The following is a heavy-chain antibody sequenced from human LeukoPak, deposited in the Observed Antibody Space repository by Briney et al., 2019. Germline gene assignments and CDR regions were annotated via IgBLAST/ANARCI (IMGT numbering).Heavy chain of an antibody. Sequence: ASVKVSCKASGYTFTGYYMHWVRQAPGQGLEWMGWINPNSGGTNYAQKFQGRVTMTRDTSISTAYMELSRLRSDDTAVYYCARAYYHDSSGYGGYYFDYWGQGTLVTVSS. CDR2: INPNSGGT. CDR3: ARAYYHDSSGYGGYYFDY. V-gene: IGHV1-2*02. D-gene: IGHD3-22*01. J-gene: IGHJ4*02. CDR1: GYTFTGYY.